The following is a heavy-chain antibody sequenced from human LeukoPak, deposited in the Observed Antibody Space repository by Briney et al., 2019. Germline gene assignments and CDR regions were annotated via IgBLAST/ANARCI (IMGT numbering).Heavy chain of an antibody. CDR3: ASIPPRRAMVRAEYYYYYGMDV. J-gene: IGHJ6*02. V-gene: IGHV3-48*01. CDR1: GFTFSSYS. CDR2: ISSSSSTI. D-gene: IGHD3-10*01. Sequence: GGSLRLSCAASGFTFSSYSMNWVRQAPGKGLEWASYISSSSSTIYYADSVKGRFTISRDNAKNSLYLQMNSLRAEDTAVYYCASIPPRRAMVRAEYYYYYGMDVWGQGTTVTVSS.